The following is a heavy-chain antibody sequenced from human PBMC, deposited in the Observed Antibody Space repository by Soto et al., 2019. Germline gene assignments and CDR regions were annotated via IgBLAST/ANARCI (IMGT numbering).Heavy chain of an antibody. J-gene: IGHJ6*02. V-gene: IGHV3-11*06. D-gene: IGHD3-16*01. CDR2: ISSSSSYT. Sequence: GGSLRLSCAASGFTFSDYYMSWIRQAPGKGLEWVSYISSSSSYTNYADSVKGRFTISRDNAKNSLYLQMNSLRAEDTAVYYCARDRDVYEVGYYGMDVWGQGTTVTVSS. CDR3: ARDRDVYEVGYYGMDV. CDR1: GFTFSDYY.